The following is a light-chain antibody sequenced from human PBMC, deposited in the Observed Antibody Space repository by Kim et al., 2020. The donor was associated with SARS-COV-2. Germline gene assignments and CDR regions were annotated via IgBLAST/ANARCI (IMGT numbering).Light chain of an antibody. CDR3: ISYTTSTTLFYV. Sequence: ITRSCRGTTKAFGGHNSVAWYHHSPGKARKLMIYDVTTRPSGVSNRFAGAKSGNTASLTISGLQSEDEADYYCISYTTSTTLFYVFGTGTKVTVL. V-gene: IGLV2-14*03. CDR1: TKAFGGHNS. CDR2: DVT. J-gene: IGLJ1*01.